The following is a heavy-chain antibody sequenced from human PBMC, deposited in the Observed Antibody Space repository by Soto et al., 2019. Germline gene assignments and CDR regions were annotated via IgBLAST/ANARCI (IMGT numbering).Heavy chain of an antibody. D-gene: IGHD3-3*01. CDR1: GFSLTTSGVG. J-gene: IGHJ4*02. V-gene: IGHV2-5*02. CDR2: IYWDDDK. Sequence: QITLNESGPTVVKPAETLTLTCTFSGFSLTTSGVGVGWIRQSPGKAPEWLALIYWDDDKRYSASLKSRLTITKDTSKNQVVLTMARVDQADTATYYCAHRILRTVFGLVTTTAIYFDFWGQGTPVVVSS. CDR3: AHRILRTVFGLVTTTAIYFDF.